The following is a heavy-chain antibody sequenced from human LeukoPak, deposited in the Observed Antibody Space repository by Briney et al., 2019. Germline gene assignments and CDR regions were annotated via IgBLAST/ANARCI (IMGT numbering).Heavy chain of an antibody. D-gene: IGHD2-2*01. CDR3: APRGDIVVVPDY. CDR1: GFTFSSYG. J-gene: IGHJ4*02. CDR2: LYSDGTT. Sequence: GGSLRLSCAASGFTFSSYGMHWVRQAPGKGLEWVSVLYSDGTTSYADSVKGRFTISRDNSKNTLYLQMNNLRAEDTAVYYCAPRGDIVVVPDYWGQGTLVTVSS. V-gene: IGHV3-NL1*01.